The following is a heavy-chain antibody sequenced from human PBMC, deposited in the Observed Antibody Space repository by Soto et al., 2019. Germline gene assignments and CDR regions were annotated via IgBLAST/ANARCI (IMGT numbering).Heavy chain of an antibody. J-gene: IGHJ3*02. D-gene: IGHD3-16*01. CDR3: ARIGLGAFDI. CDR2: ISSSSSTI. CDR1: GFTFSRYS. V-gene: IGHV3-48*01. Sequence: GGSLRLSCAGSGFTFSRYSMNWVRQAPGKGLEWVSYISSSSSTIYYADSVKGRFTISRDNAKNSLYLQMNSLRAEDTAGYYCARIGLGAFDIWGQGTMVTVSS.